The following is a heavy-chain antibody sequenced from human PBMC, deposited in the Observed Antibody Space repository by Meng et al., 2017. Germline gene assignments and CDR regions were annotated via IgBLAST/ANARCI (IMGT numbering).Heavy chain of an antibody. CDR1: GGIFSSYA. J-gene: IGHJ6*02. CDR2: IIPICGTA. D-gene: IGHD3-3*01. CDR3: ARGGYDFWSGYYLPNYYYGMDV. Sequence: SAMVFCKASGGIFSSYAISWVRQAPGQGLEWMGGIIPICGTANYAQELQGRATITADESTSTAYMELSSLKSEDTAVYYCARGGYDFWSGYYLPNYYYGMDVWGQGTTVTVSS. V-gene: IGHV1-69*13.